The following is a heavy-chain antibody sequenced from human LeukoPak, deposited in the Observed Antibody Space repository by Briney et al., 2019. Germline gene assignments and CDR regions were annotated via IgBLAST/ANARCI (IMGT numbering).Heavy chain of an antibody. Sequence: TGGSLRLSCAASGFTFSSYWMSWVRQAPGKGLEWVANIKEDGSEKYYVDSVKGRFTISRDNAKNSLYLQMNSLRAEDTAVYYCAREYYDLLTGWEYYFDYWGQGTLVTVSS. CDR1: GFTFSSYW. D-gene: IGHD3-9*01. CDR3: AREYYDLLTGWEYYFDY. V-gene: IGHV3-7*05. J-gene: IGHJ4*02. CDR2: IKEDGSEK.